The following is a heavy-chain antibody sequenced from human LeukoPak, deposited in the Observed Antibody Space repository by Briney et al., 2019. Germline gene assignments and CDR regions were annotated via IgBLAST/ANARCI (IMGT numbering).Heavy chain of an antibody. CDR2: IYWNDDK. CDR1: GFSLSTSGVG. J-gene: IGHJ6*02. Sequence: SGPTLVKPTQTLTLTCTFSGFSLSTSGVGVGWIRQPPGKALEWLALIYWNDDKRYSPSLKSRLTITKDTSKNQVVLTMTNMDPVDTATYYCAHSEWDCSSTSCYYYYCMDVWGQGTTVTVSS. V-gene: IGHV2-5*01. D-gene: IGHD2-2*01. CDR3: AHSEWDCSSTSCYYYYCMDV.